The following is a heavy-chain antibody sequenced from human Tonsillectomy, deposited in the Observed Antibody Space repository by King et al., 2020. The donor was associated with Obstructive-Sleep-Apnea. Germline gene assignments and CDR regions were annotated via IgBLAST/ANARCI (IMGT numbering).Heavy chain of an antibody. CDR2: ISWNSDYI. V-gene: IGHV3-9*01. CDR3: VKDGSSWPTGWLDP. CDR1: GFTFYEHA. D-gene: IGHD6-13*01. J-gene: IGHJ5*02. Sequence: VQLVESGGGLVQPGRSLRLSCAASGFTFYEHAMHWVRQAPGKDLEWVSGISWNSDYIGYVDSVKGRFTISRDNAKNSLYLQMNSLRTEDTALYYCVKDGSSWPTGWLDPWGQGILVTVSS.